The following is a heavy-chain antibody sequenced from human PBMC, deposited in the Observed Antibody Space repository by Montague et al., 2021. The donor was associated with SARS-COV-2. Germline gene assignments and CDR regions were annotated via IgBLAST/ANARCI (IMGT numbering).Heavy chain of an antibody. V-gene: IGHV3-30*04. CDR2: MSYDGSSR. J-gene: IGHJ4*02. CDR1: GFTFSTHY. Sequence: SLRLSCAASGFTFSTHYMQWVRQASGKGPEWVAIMSYDGSSRYNVDSVKGRFTISRDNSRNTLYLQMDSLRSEDTAVYYCAGDNMGSIDYWGQGTLVTVSS. D-gene: IGHD1-26*01. CDR3: AGDNMGSIDY.